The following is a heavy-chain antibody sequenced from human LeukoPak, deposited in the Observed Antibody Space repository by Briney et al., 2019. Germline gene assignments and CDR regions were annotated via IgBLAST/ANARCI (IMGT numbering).Heavy chain of an antibody. V-gene: IGHV1-2*02. D-gene: IGHD1-1*01. CDR1: GYTFTGYY. CDR3: ARENWNDVHYYYYYMDV. CDR2: INPNSGGT. Sequence: GASVKVSCKASGYTFTGYYMHWVRQAPGQGLEWMGWINPNSGGTNYAQKFQGRVTMTRDTSISTAYMELSRLRSDDTAVYYCARENWNDVHYYYYYMDVWGKGTTVTVPS. J-gene: IGHJ6*03.